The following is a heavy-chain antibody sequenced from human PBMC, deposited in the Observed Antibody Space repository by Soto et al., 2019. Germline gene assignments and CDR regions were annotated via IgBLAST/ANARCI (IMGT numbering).Heavy chain of an antibody. CDR2: ISYDGSNK. CDR1: GFTFSSYA. V-gene: IGHV3-30-3*01. J-gene: IGHJ6*02. D-gene: IGHD6-6*01. Sequence: QVQLVESGGGVVQPGRSLRLSCAASGFTFSSYAMHWVRQAPGKGLEWVAVISYDGSNKYYADSVKGRFTISRDNSKNTXSLQMNSLRAEDTAVYYCARVAYSSSSNYYYYGMDVWGQGTTVTVSS. CDR3: ARVAYSSSSNYYYYGMDV.